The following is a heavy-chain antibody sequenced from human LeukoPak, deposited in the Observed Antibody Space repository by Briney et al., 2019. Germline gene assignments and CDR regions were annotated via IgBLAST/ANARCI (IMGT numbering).Heavy chain of an antibody. CDR1: GFTFSKYA. V-gene: IGHV3-23*01. D-gene: IGHD2-2*01. J-gene: IGHJ5*02. CDR2: ISPSDGNT. CDR3: ATRGYCSGTSCYAPQP. Sequence: GGSLRLSCAASGFTFSKYAMSWVRQAPGKGLEWVSAISPSDGNTFYAGSVKGRFTISRDNFKNTLSLQMNSLRAEDTAVYYCATRGYCSGTSCYAPQPWGQGTLVTVSS.